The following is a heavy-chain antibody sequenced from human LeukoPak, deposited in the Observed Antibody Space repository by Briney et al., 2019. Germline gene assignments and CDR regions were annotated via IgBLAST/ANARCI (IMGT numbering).Heavy chain of an antibody. CDR1: GFTFSSYA. Sequence: GGPLRLSCAASGFTFSSYAMTWVRKAPGQALEWFSTTSGSGVSIYYADSVKARFTISRDNPKDTLYRQMKTLRPEDTALFYCAKVKTAVTTLFDYWGQGTLVTVSS. CDR2: TSGSGVSI. V-gene: IGHV3-23*01. J-gene: IGHJ4*02. CDR3: AKVKTAVTTLFDY. D-gene: IGHD4-17*01.